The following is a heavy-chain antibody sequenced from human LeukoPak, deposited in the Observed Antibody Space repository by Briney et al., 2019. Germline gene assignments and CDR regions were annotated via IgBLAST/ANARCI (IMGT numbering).Heavy chain of an antibody. D-gene: IGHD3-10*01. V-gene: IGHV4-31*03. Sequence: PSETLSLTCTVSGGSISSGGYYWSWIRQHPGKGLEWIGYIYYSGSTYYNPSLKSRVTISVDTSKNQFSLKLSSVTAADTAVYYCARDNRWFGELTWGRGTLVTVSS. CDR3: ARDNRWFGELT. CDR1: GGSISSGGYY. CDR2: IYYSGST. J-gene: IGHJ5*02.